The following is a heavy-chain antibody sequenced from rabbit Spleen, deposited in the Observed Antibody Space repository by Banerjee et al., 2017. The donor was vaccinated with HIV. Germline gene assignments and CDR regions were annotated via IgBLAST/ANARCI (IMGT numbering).Heavy chain of an antibody. J-gene: IGHJ4*01. D-gene: IGHD1-1*01. Sequence: QSLEESGGDLVKPGASLTLTCTASGIDFSSYYCMCWVRQAPGKGLEWIACINASTGKPVYATWASGRFTISRTSSTTVTLRMTSLTAADTATCFCARDLVGVIGWNFNLWGPGTLVTVS. CDR2: INASTGKP. V-gene: IGHV1S40*01. CDR3: ARDLVGVIGWNFNL. CDR1: GIDFSSYYC.